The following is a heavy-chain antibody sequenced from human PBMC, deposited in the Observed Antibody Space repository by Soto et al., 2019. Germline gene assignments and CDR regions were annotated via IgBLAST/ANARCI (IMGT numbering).Heavy chain of an antibody. D-gene: IGHD3-9*01. J-gene: IGHJ6*02. Sequence: EVQLLESGEGLVQPGGSLKLSCAASGFTFSSYAMSWVRQAPGKGLEWVSGIGGSGGNTYYADSVKGRFTISRDNSKNTLFLKMNSLRAEDTAEYYCARVVRYFDTPYGMDVWGQGTTGTVSS. CDR2: IGGSGGNT. V-gene: IGHV3-23*01. CDR1: GFTFSSYA. CDR3: ARVVRYFDTPYGMDV.